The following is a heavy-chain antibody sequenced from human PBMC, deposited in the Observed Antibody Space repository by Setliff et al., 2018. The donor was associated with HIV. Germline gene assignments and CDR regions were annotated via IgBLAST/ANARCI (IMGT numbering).Heavy chain of an antibody. Sequence: SETLSLTCTVSGASISSGGYYWSWIRQHPGKGLEWIGYMSYSGSSFYKSSLKSRVSMSIDTSKNQFSLNVSSVTAADTALYYCARTTYTLQFFEWPPASSLFYYYMDVWGKGTTVTVS. J-gene: IGHJ6*03. D-gene: IGHD3-3*01. CDR2: MSYSGSS. CDR1: GASISSGGYY. CDR3: ARTTYTLQFFEWPPASSLFYYYMDV. V-gene: IGHV4-31*03.